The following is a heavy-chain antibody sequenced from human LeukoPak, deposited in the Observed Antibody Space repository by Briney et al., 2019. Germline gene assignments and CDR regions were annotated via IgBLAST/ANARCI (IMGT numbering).Heavy chain of an antibody. J-gene: IGHJ5*02. D-gene: IGHD6-13*01. CDR3: ARSLIAAAASFDP. Sequence: SETLSLTCAVSGGSISSGDSSWGWIRQPPGKGLEWFGSIYYSGSTYYNPSLKSRVTISVDTSKNQFSLKLSSVTAADTAVYYCARSLIAAAASFDPWGQGTLVTVSS. CDR1: GGSISSGDSS. CDR2: IYYSGST. V-gene: IGHV4-39*07.